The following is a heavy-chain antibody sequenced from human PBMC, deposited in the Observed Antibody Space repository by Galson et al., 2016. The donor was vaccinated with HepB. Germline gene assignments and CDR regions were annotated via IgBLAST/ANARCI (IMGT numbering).Heavy chain of an antibody. CDR3: AREGADSGGWEMGGDN. CDR1: GYSFTSHP. J-gene: IGHJ4*02. V-gene: IGHV1-18*01. Sequence: SVKVSCKASGYSFTSHPLSWVRQAPGQGLEWMGWIRTYNGDTHYAQKLPGRVTMTTDTSTNTAYMELRSLRSDDTAVYYCAREGADSGGWEMGGDNWGQGTLVTVSS. CDR2: IRTYNGDT. D-gene: IGHD2-15*01.